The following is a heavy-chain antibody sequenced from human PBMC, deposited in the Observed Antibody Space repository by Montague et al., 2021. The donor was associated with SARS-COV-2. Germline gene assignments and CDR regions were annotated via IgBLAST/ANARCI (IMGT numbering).Heavy chain of an antibody. CDR3: AKDPHYDFWSGYYYDY. J-gene: IGHJ4*02. CDR2: IYSGGSST. D-gene: IGHD3-3*01. CDR1: GFTFSNYA. V-gene: IGHV3-23*03. Sequence: SLRLSCAASGFTFSNYAMSWVRQAPGKVLEWVSVIYSGGSSTYXXXSXXXRFTISRDNSKNTLYLQMNSLRAEATAVSYCAKDPHYDFWSGYYYDYWGQGTLVTVSS.